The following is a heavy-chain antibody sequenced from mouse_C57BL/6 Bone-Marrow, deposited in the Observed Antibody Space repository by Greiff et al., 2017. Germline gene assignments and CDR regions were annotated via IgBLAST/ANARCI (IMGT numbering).Heavy chain of an antibody. CDR1: GYSITSGYY. CDR2: ISYDGSN. CDR3: ARRFDV. Sequence: VQLKQSGPGLVTPSQSLSLTCSVTGYSITSGYYWNWIRQFPGNKLEWMGYISYDGSNNYNPSLKTRISITRDTSKNQFFLKLNSVTTEDTATYSCARRFDVWGTGTTVTVSS. J-gene: IGHJ1*03. V-gene: IGHV3-6*01.